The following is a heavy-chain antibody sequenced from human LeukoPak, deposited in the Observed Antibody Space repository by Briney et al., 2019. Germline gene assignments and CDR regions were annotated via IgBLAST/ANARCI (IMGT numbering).Heavy chain of an antibody. CDR1: DGFITNYY. V-gene: IGHV4-59*07. D-gene: IGHD4-17*01. J-gene: IGHJ4*02. Sequence: SDTLSLTCTVSDGFITNYYWSWVRQPPGKGLEFTGYVHYSGTTNYNPSLRSRVTISIDTSKKHFFLKLNSVTAADTAVYYCATGYGDFRVEGRYFYSWGQGTLVTVSS. CDR2: VHYSGTT. CDR3: ATGYGDFRVEGRYFYS.